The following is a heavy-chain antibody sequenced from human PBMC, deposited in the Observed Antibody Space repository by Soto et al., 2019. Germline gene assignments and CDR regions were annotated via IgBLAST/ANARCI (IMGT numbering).Heavy chain of an antibody. Sequence: PGESLKISCKGSGYSFTSYWISWVRQMPGKGLEWMGRIDPSDSYTNYSPSFQGHVTISADKSINTAYLQWSSLKASDTAIYYCATTQSSATFKTYYYDMHVWGQGTTVTVSS. V-gene: IGHV5-10-1*01. CDR1: GYSFTSYW. CDR3: ATTQSSATFKTYYYDMHV. J-gene: IGHJ6*02. D-gene: IGHD3-10*01. CDR2: IDPSDSYT.